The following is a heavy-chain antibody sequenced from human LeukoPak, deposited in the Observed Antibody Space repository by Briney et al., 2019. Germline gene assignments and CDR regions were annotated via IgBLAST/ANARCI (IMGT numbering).Heavy chain of an antibody. J-gene: IGHJ4*02. CDR3: AKVENYYDSSGYYSFDY. CDR2: ISGSGGST. D-gene: IGHD3-22*01. V-gene: IGHV3-23*01. CDR1: GFTFSSYA. Sequence: GGSPRLSCAASGFTFSSYAMSWVRQAPGKGLEWVSAISGSGGSTYYADSVKGRFTISRDNSKNTLYLQMNSLRAEDTAVYYCAKVENYYDSSGYYSFDYWGQGTLVTVSS.